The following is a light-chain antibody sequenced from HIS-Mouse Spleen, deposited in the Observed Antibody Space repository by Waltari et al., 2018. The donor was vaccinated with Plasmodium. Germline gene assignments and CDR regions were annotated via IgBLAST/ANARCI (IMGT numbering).Light chain of an antibody. Sequence: EIVLTQSPGTLSLSPGERATLSCRASQSVSSSYLAWYQQKPGQAPRLLIYGASSRATGIPDRFSGSGSGTDFTLTISRLEPEDFAVYYWQQYGSSLPWTCGQGTKVEIK. CDR3: QQYGSSLPWT. V-gene: IGKV3-20*01. CDR1: QSVSSSY. J-gene: IGKJ1*01. CDR2: GAS.